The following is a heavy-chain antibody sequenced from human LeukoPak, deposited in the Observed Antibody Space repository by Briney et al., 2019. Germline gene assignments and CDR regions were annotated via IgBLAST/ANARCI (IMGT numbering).Heavy chain of an antibody. CDR1: GGTFSSYA. J-gene: IGHJ4*02. V-gene: IGHV1-69*06. CDR3: ARDPAYCGGDCYPGGDY. Sequence: ASVKVSCKASGGTFSSYAISWVRQAPGQGLEWMGRIIPIFGTANYAQKFQGRVTITADKSTSTAYMELSSLRSEDTAVYYCARDPAYCGGDCYPGGDYWGQGTLVTVSS. D-gene: IGHD2-21*02. CDR2: IIPIFGTA.